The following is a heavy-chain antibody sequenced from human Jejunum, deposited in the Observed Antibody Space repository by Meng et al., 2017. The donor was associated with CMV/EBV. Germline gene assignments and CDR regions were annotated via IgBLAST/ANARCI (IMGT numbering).Heavy chain of an antibody. CDR3: ARALYTSGLDAFDM. CDR1: GYTLSSYA. V-gene: IGHV1-3*01. D-gene: IGHD6-19*01. Sequence: QVHLVQSGAEVRKPGASVKVSCKTSGYTLSSYAMHWVRQAPGQRPEWMGWINAGNGNTVYSQKFQGRVTITKDTSASTVYLDLGSLRSEDTAMYYCARALYTSGLDAFDMWGQGTMVTVSS. J-gene: IGHJ3*02. CDR2: INAGNGNT.